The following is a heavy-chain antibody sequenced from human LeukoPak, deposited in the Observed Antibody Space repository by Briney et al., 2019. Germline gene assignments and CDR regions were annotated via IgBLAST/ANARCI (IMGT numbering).Heavy chain of an antibody. CDR1: GGSFSGYY. V-gene: IGHV4-34*01. J-gene: IGHJ4*02. CDR2: INHSGST. CDR3: ARGLRYFSSPIDY. D-gene: IGHD3-9*01. Sequence: NASETLSLTCAVYGGSFSGYYWSWIRQPPGKGLEWIGEINHSGSTNYNPSLKSRVTISVDTSKNQFSLKLSSVTAADTAVYYCARGLRYFSSPIDYWGQGTLVTVSS.